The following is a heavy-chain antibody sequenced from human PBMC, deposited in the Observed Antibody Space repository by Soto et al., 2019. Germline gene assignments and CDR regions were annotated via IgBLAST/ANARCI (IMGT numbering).Heavy chain of an antibody. D-gene: IGHD3-3*01. J-gene: IGHJ5*02. V-gene: IGHV4-39*01. Sequence: PSATMSLTCTVSGCSIIMSSYYWVWIRQPSGNWLDWIGSIYYSGSTYYNPSLKSRVTISVDTSKNQFSLKLSSVTAADTAVYYCASIPTYYDFWSGYYLKWFDPWGQGTLVTVSS. CDR2: IYYSGST. CDR3: ASIPTYYDFWSGYYLKWFDP. CDR1: GCSIIMSSYY.